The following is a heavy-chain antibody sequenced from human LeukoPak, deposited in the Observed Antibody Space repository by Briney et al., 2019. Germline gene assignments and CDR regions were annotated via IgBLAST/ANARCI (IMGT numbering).Heavy chain of an antibody. D-gene: IGHD3-10*01. V-gene: IGHV4-34*01. CDR3: ARSIRVGYMDV. J-gene: IGHJ6*03. CDR2: INHSGST. Sequence: SETLSLTCAVYGGSFSGYYWSWIRQPPGKGLEWIGEINHSGSTNYNPSLKSRVTISVDTSKNQFSLKLSSVTAADTAVYYCARSIRVGYMDVWGKGTTVTVSS. CDR1: GGSFSGYY.